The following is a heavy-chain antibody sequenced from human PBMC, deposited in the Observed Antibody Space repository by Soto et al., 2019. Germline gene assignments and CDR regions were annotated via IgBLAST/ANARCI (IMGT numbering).Heavy chain of an antibody. V-gene: IGHV3-21*04. J-gene: IGHJ4*02. Sequence: EVQLVESGGGLVKPGGSLRLSCAGSGFTFSSSTMTWVRQAPGKGLEWVSSISSSGSIIYYADSVKGRFTISRDNAKNSLYLQMNSLRAEDTAVYYCALAGYDSNYYAVTPLSAGHFWGQGTLVTVSS. CDR3: ALAGYDSNYYAVTPLSAGHF. CDR1: GFTFSSST. CDR2: ISSSGSII. D-gene: IGHD4-4*01.